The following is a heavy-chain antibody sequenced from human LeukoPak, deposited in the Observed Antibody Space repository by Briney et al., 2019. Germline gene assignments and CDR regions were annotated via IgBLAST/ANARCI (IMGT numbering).Heavy chain of an antibody. V-gene: IGHV3-21*01. D-gene: IGHD5-18*01. CDR2: ISSSSSYI. CDR1: GFTFSSYS. Sequence: GGSLRLSCAASGFTFSSYSMNWVRQAPGKGLEWVSSISSSSSYIYYAESVKGRFAVSRDNSENTLYLQMNSLRPEDTAIYYCAKIGFGFSYGQGFDSWGQGTLVSVSS. CDR3: AKIGFGFSYGQGFDS. J-gene: IGHJ4*02.